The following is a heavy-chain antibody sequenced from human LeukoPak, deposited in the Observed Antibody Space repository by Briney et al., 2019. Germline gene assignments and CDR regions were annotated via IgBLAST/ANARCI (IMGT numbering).Heavy chain of an antibody. CDR2: ISSSSSYT. Sequence: GGSLRLSCAASGFTFSSYWMSWVRQAPGKGLEWVSYISSSSSYTNYADSMKGRFTISRDNAKNSLYLQMNSLRAEDTAVYYCARDLGGLSGYGMDVWGQGTTVTVSS. D-gene: IGHD2-15*01. V-gene: IGHV3-11*05. CDR3: ARDLGGLSGYGMDV. J-gene: IGHJ6*02. CDR1: GFTFSSYW.